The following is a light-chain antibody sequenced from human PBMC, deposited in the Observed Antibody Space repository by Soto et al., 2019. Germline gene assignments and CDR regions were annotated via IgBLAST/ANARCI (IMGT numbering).Light chain of an antibody. J-gene: IGKJ1*01. V-gene: IGKV3-20*01. CDR3: QQYGSSPPWT. CDR1: QSVSSSY. CDR2: GAS. Sequence: PGERATLSCRVSQSVSSSYLAWYQQKPGQAPRLLIYGASSRATGIPDRFSGSGSGTDFTLTISRLEPEDFAVYYCQQYGSSPPWTFGQGTKVEIK.